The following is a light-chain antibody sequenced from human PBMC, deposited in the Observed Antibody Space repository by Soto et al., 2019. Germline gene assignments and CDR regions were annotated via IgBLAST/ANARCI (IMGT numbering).Light chain of an antibody. Sequence: EIVLTQSPATLSSFPGDRVTLSCRASQYINTRLTWYQHKPGQAPRLLIYYTSNRATGIPARFSGSGSGTDFTLTINSLAPEDFAIYYCHQRHSWPRTFGQGTKVDIK. CDR3: HQRHSWPRT. V-gene: IGKV3-11*01. J-gene: IGKJ1*01. CDR2: YTS. CDR1: QYINTR.